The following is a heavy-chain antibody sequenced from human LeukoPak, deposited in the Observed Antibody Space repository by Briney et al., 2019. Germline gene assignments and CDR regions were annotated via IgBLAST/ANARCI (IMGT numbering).Heavy chain of an antibody. V-gene: IGHV3-30*18. CDR2: ISKDGNNK. J-gene: IGHJ5*02. D-gene: IGHD2-21*02. CDR1: GFTFSNYA. CDR3: AKDQLAYCGGDCYSAP. Sequence: GGSLGLSCAASGFTFSNYAVAWVRQAPGKGLEWVAVISKDGNNKYYADCVKGRFTISRDNSKNTLYLQMNSLRAEDTAVYYCAKDQLAYCGGDCYSAPWGQGTLVTVSS.